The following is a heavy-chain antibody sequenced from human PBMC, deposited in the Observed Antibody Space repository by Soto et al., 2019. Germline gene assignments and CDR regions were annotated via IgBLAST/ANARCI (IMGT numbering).Heavy chain of an antibody. CDR1: GFAFGNYW. Sequence: EVQLVESGGDLVQPGGSLRLSCAASGFAFGNYWMSWVRQAPGKGLAWLATIKRDASEKKYVDSVKGRFTMSRDNAKNTLCLKMDTLRLEVTAVYYCAGDSGYGSVRSVTHYLDYWGHGTQVTGSS. V-gene: IGHV3-7*01. D-gene: IGHD3-10*01. CDR3: AGDSGYGSVRSVTHYLDY. CDR2: IKRDASEK. J-gene: IGHJ4*01.